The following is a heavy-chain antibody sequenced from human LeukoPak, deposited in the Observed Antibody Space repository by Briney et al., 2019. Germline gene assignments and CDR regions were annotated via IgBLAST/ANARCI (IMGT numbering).Heavy chain of an antibody. CDR3: ATETNGRHYDY. J-gene: IGHJ4*02. Sequence: GGSLRLSCAVSGLTFATSGFNWVRQAPGKGLEWVASIGPTGSDRYHADSIKGRFTISRDNANNFLYLQMNSLRAEDTAVYYCATETNGRHYDYWGQGTLLTVSS. CDR2: IGPTGSDR. V-gene: IGHV3-21*06. D-gene: IGHD1-14*01. CDR1: GLTFATSG.